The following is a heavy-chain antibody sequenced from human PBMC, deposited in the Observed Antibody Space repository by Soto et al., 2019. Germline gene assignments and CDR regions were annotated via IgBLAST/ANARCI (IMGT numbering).Heavy chain of an antibody. J-gene: IGHJ6*02. CDR3: APMGV. CDR1: GCNFIGFA. Sequence: GGSQRLSGAASGCNFIGFAMSWVRQAPGKGLEWVSAISGSDNSTYYADSVKGRFTISRDNSKNTLYLQMSSLRADDPAVYYCAPMGVWGQGTTVTVSS. V-gene: IGHV3-23*01. CDR2: ISGSDNST.